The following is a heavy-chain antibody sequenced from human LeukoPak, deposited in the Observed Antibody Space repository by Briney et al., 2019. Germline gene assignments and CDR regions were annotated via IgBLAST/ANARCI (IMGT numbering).Heavy chain of an antibody. CDR2: ISYDGSNK. Sequence: GGSLRLSCAASGFTFSSYGIHWVRQAPGKGLEWVAVISYDGSNKYYADSVKGRFTISRDNSKNTLYLQMNSLRAEDTAVYYCAKDLESSAGSPLYYYYMDVWGKGTTVTVSS. D-gene: IGHD6-19*01. V-gene: IGHV3-30*18. CDR1: GFTFSSYG. CDR3: AKDLESSAGSPLYYYYMDV. J-gene: IGHJ6*03.